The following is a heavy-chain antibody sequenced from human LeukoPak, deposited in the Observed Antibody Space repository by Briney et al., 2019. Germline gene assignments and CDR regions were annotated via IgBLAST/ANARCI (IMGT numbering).Heavy chain of an antibody. CDR3: ARHRGYDFWSGYYYYFDY. CDR1: SGSFSGYY. Sequence: PSETLSLTCAVYSGSFSGYYWSWIRQPPGKGLEWIGEINHSGSTNYNPSLKSRVTISVDTSKNQFSLKLSSVTAADTAVYYCARHRGYDFWSGYYYYFDYWGQGTLVTVSS. J-gene: IGHJ4*02. D-gene: IGHD3-3*01. CDR2: INHSGST. V-gene: IGHV4-34*01.